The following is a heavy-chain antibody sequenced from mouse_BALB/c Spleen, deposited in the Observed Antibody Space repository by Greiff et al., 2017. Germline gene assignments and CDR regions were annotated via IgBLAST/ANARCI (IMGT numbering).Heavy chain of an antibody. CDR1: GFTFSSYA. CDR3: ARGGYYYGSNQAWFAY. D-gene: IGHD1-1*01. V-gene: IGHV5-6-5*01. CDR2: ISSGGST. Sequence: EVMLVESGGGLVKPGGSLKLSCAASGFTFSSYAMSWVRQTPEKRLEWVASISSGGSTYYPDSVKGRFTISRDNARNILYLQMSSLRSEDTAMYYCARGGYYYGSNQAWFAYWGQGTLVTVSA. J-gene: IGHJ3*01.